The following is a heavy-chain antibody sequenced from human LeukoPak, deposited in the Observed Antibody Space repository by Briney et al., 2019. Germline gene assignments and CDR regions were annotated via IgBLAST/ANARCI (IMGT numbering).Heavy chain of an antibody. V-gene: IGHV5-51*01. J-gene: IGHJ4*02. CDR3: ARQNSGSSPFDY. CDR2: IYPGDSDT. CDR1: GYSFATYW. Sequence: GESLKISCKAPGYSFATYWIGWVRQMPGKGLEWMGIIYPGDSDTRYSPSFQGQVTISADKSITTAYLQWSSLKASDTAMYYCARQNSGSSPFDYWGQGTPVSVSS. D-gene: IGHD3-10*01.